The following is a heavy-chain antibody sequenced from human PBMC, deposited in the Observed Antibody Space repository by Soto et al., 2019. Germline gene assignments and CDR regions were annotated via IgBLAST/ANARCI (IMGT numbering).Heavy chain of an antibody. CDR1: GYTFTSYG. CDR3: ARDSSIFGVVISDY. CDR2: ISAYNGNT. J-gene: IGHJ4*02. D-gene: IGHD3-3*01. V-gene: IGHV1-18*01. Sequence: ASVQVSCKASGYTFTSYGISWVRQAPGQGLEWMGWISAYNGNTNYAQKLQGRVTMTTDTSTSTAYMELRSLRSDDTAVYYCARDSSIFGVVISDYWGQGTLVTVSS.